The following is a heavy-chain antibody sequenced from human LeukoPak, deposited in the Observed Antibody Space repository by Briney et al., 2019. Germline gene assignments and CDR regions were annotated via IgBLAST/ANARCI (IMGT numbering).Heavy chain of an antibody. J-gene: IGHJ6*03. Sequence: GASVKVSCKASGYTFTGYYMHWVRQAPGQGLEWMVWINPNSGGTNYAQKFQGRVTMTRDTSISTAYMELSRLRSDDTAVYYCAREETTVTYYHYYYYMDVWGKGTTVTVSS. CDR2: INPNSGGT. D-gene: IGHD4-17*01. CDR3: AREETTVTYYHYYYYMDV. V-gene: IGHV1-2*02. CDR1: GYTFTGYY.